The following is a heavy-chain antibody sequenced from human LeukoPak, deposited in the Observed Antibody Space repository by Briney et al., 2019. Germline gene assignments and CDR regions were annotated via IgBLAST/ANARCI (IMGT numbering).Heavy chain of an antibody. J-gene: IGHJ4*02. CDR3: ARGRYCSGGTCYFYY. V-gene: IGHV3-74*01. CDR1: GFSFSSYL. Sequence: GGSLRLSCAASGFSFSSYLMHWVRQAPGKGLVWVSRINSDGTTTTYADSVKGRFTVSRDNAKNTLYLQMNSLRAEDTAVYYCARGRYCSGGTCYFYYWGQGALVTVSS. D-gene: IGHD2-15*01. CDR2: INSDGTTT.